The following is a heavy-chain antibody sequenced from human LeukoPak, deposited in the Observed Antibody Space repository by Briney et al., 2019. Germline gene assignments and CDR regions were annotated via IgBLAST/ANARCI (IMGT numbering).Heavy chain of an antibody. Sequence: PGGSLRLSCAASGFTVSSNYMSWVRQAPGKGLEWVSVIYSGGSTYYADSVKGRFTISRDNSKNTLYLQVNSLRAEDTAVYYCARRAFDYGDYVPFGYWGQGTLVTVSS. D-gene: IGHD4-17*01. CDR2: IYSGGST. CDR3: ARRAFDYGDYVPFGY. CDR1: GFTVSSNY. J-gene: IGHJ4*02. V-gene: IGHV3-53*01.